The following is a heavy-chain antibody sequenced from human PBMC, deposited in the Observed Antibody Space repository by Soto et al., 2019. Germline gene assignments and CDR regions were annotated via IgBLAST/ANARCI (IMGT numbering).Heavy chain of an antibody. CDR2: ISAYNGNT. CDR1: GYTFTSYG. CDR3: AIAPYGHYFDY. V-gene: IGHV1-18*01. Sequence: ASVKVSCKASGYTFTSYGISCVRQAPGQGLEWMGWISAYNGNTNYAQKLQGRVTMTTDTSTSTAYMELRSLRSDDTAVYYCAIAPYGHYFDYWGQGTLVTVSS. D-gene: IGHD3-10*01. J-gene: IGHJ4*02.